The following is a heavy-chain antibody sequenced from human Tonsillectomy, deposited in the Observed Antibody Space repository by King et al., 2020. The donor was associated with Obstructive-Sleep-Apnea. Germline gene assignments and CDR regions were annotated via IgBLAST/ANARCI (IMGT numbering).Heavy chain of an antibody. J-gene: IGHJ3*02. CDR2: IQQDESRK. Sequence: VQLVESGGGLVQPGGYLRLSCAESGFTFRRYWLSWCRQAPGKGREWVANIQQDESRKYYVDSVRCRFTISRDNAKSSLFLQMNSLRAEDTAVYYCAREASLAPAFDIWGQGTLVTVSS. D-gene: IGHD3-16*01. V-gene: IGHV3-7*01. CDR1: GFTFRRYW. CDR3: AREASLAPAFDI.